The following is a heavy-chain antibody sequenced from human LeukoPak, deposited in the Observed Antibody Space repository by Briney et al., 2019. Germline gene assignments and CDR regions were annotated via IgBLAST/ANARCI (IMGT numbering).Heavy chain of an antibody. CDR1: GYTFTSYG. J-gene: IGHJ5*02. CDR2: ISAYNGNT. D-gene: IGHD6-13*01. CDR3: ATKLPGIAAAATPLDNWFDP. Sequence: ASVKVSCKASGYTFTSYGISWARQAPGQGLEWMGWISAYNGNTNYAQKLQGRVTMTTDTSTSTAYMELRSLRSDDMAVYYCATKLPGIAAAATPLDNWFDPWGQGTLVTVSS. V-gene: IGHV1-18*03.